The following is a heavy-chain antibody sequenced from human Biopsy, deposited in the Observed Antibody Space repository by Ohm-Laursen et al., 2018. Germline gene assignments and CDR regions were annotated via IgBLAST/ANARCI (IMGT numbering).Heavy chain of an antibody. CDR1: GGSISGSS. D-gene: IGHD2/OR15-2a*01. CDR3: ARGMRTTGWPYFDY. CDR2: ISYSRDT. Sequence: SDTLSLTCTVSGGSISGSSWSWIRQAPGKGLEWIGYISYSRDTNYNPSLKSRITISVDTSKNQFSLKLTSVTAADTAVYYWARGMRTTGWPYFDYWGQGILVTVSS. V-gene: IGHV4-59*07. J-gene: IGHJ4*02.